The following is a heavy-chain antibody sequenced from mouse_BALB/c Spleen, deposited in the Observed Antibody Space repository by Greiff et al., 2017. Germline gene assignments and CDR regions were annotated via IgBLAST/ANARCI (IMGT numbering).Heavy chain of an antibody. CDR2: ISSGSSTI. Sequence: EVQVVESGGGLVQPGGSRKLSCAASGFTFSSFGMHWVRQAPEKGLEWVAYISSGSSTIYYADTVKGRFTISRDNPKNTLFLQMTSLRSEDTAMYYCARQYGNYDAWFAYWGQGTLVTVSA. CDR3: ARQYGNYDAWFAY. J-gene: IGHJ3*01. D-gene: IGHD2-10*02. V-gene: IGHV5-17*02. CDR1: GFTFSSFG.